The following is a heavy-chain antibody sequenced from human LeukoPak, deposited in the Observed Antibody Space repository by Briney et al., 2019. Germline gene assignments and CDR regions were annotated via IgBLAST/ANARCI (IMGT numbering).Heavy chain of an antibody. CDR3: ATGYSSGSYGRLDY. V-gene: IGHV3-30*02. CDR1: GFTFSSYG. J-gene: IGHJ4*02. Sequence: GESLKISCAASGFTFSSYGMHWVRQAPGKGLEWVAFIRYDGSNKYYADSVKARFTLSRDNSKNTMYLQMNTLRAEDTAVYYCATGYSSGSYGRLDYWGQGTLVTVSS. D-gene: IGHD6-19*01. CDR2: IRYDGSNK.